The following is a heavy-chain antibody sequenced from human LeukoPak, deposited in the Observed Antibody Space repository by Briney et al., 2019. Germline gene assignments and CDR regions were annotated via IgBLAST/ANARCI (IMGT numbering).Heavy chain of an antibody. J-gene: IGHJ3*02. D-gene: IGHD5-18*01. CDR2: IRQDGSQK. Sequence: GGSLRLSCAASGFTFSSFWMSWVRQAPGRGLEWVATIRQDGSQKYYLDSVKGRFTISRDNAKNSLYLQMNSLRAEDTAVYYCARARSSYGYGDAFDIWGQGTMVTVSS. CDR1: GFTFSSFW. V-gene: IGHV3-7*01. CDR3: ARARSSYGYGDAFDI.